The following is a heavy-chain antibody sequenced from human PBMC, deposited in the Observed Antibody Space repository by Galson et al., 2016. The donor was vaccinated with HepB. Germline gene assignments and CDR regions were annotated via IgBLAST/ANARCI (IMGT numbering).Heavy chain of an antibody. CDR1: GGSVDTSDYY. CDR3: ARLRVDKPMFALTVFDY. D-gene: IGHD3-10*02. V-gene: IGHV4-39*02. J-gene: IGHJ4*02. CDR2: VYHNGGT. Sequence: SETLSLTCIVSGGSVDTSDYYWAWIRQPPAKGLEWLASVYHNGGTYYSPSLKSRLTISIDTSTNHFSLSLTSVTAADTGVYYCARLRVDKPMFALTVFDYWGPGTLVTVSS.